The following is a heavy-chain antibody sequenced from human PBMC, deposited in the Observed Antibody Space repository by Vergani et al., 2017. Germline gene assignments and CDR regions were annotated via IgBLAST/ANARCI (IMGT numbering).Heavy chain of an antibody. CDR2: IFYSGST. CDR1: GDSMTSDDFY. CDR3: GRFKWHDIDY. J-gene: IGHJ4*02. Sequence: QVQLQESGPGLLKPSQTLSLTCTVSGDSMTSDDFYWSWIRQPAGKGLEWIGNIFYSGSTYYNPSLKSRLTLSVALSKNLFSLKLNSGTAADSAVYYCGRFKWHDIDYLGQGTLVTVSS. D-gene: IGHD3-9*01. V-gene: IGHV4-30-4*01.